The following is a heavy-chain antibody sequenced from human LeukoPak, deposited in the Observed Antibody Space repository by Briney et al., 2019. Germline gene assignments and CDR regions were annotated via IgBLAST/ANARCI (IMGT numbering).Heavy chain of an antibody. CDR2: INHSGST. Sequence: SETLSLTCAVYGGSFSGYYWSWIRQPPGKGLEWMGEINHSGSTNYNPSLKSRVTISVDTSKNQFSLKLSSVTAADTAVYYCARIPYYDILTGYSNYYYYGMDVWGQGTTVTVSS. CDR1: GGSFSGYY. J-gene: IGHJ6*02. D-gene: IGHD3-9*01. V-gene: IGHV4-34*01. CDR3: ARIPYYDILTGYSNYYYYGMDV.